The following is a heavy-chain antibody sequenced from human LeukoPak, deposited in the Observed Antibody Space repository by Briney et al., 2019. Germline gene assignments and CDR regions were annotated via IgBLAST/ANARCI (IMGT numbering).Heavy chain of an antibody. V-gene: IGHV4-4*07. CDR3: ARDSLDILTGYFDY. D-gene: IGHD3-9*01. CDR1: GGSISSYY. Sequence: SETLSLTCTVSGGSISSYYWSWIRQPAGKGLEWIGRIYTSGSTNYNTSLKSRVTISVDKSKNHFSLKLSSVTAADTAVYYCARDSLDILTGYFDYWGQGTLVTVSS. CDR2: IYTSGST. J-gene: IGHJ4*02.